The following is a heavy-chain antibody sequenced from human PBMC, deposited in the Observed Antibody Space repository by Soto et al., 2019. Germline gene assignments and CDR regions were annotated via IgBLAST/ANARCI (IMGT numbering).Heavy chain of an antibody. D-gene: IGHD1-26*01. J-gene: IGHJ6*02. Sequence: GASVKVSCKASGYTFTSYYMHWVRQAPGQGLEWMGIINPSGGSTSYAQKFQGRVTMTRDTSTSTVYMELSSLRSEDTAAYYCARDQSYYEIYYGMDVWGQGTTVTVSS. CDR2: INPSGGST. V-gene: IGHV1-46*01. CDR3: ARDQSYYEIYYGMDV. CDR1: GYTFTSYY.